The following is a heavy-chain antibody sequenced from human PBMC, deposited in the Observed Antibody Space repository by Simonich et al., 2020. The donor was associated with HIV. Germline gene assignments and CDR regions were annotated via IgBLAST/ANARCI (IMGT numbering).Heavy chain of an antibody. V-gene: IGHV4-34*01. CDR2: INHSGRP. CDR1: GGSFSGYY. D-gene: IGHD4-17*01. J-gene: IGHJ4*02. Sequence: QVQLQQWGAGLLKPSETLSLTCAVYGGSFSGYYWSEIRQPPGKGLAWIGEINHSGRPNSNPSLKSRVTISVDTSKNQFSLKLSSVTAADTAVYYCARRHPTTVTTPYFDYWGQGTLVTVSS. CDR3: ARRHPTTVTTPYFDY.